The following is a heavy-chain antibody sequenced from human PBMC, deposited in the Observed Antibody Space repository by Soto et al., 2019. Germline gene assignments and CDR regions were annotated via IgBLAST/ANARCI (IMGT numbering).Heavy chain of an antibody. CDR1: GFTFSSYA. CDR3: AKSGDHLYYYDSSGYLRQFDY. Sequence: GGSLRLSCAASGFTFSSYAMSWVRQAPGKGLEWVSAISGSGGSTYYADSVKGRFTISRDNSKNTLYLQMNSLRAEDTAVYYCAKSGDHLYYYDSSGYLRQFDYWGQGTLVTVSS. J-gene: IGHJ4*02. D-gene: IGHD3-22*01. V-gene: IGHV3-23*01. CDR2: ISGSGGST.